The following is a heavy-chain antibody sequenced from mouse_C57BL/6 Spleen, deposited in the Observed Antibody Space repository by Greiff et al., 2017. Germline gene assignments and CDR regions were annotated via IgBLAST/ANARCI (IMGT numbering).Heavy chain of an antibody. CDR2: INPSSGYT. J-gene: IGHJ4*01. CDR1: GYTFTSYW. V-gene: IGHV1-7*01. Sequence: VQLQESGAELAKPGASVKLSCKASGYTFTSYWMHWVKQRPGQGLEWIGYINPSSGYTQYNQKFKDKATLTADKSSSTAYMQLSSLTYEDSAVYYCARKTTVVADAMDYWGQGTSVTVSS. D-gene: IGHD1-1*01. CDR3: ARKTTVVADAMDY.